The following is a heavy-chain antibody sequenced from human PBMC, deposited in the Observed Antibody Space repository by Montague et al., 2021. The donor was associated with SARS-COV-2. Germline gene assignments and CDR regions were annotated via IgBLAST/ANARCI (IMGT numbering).Heavy chain of an antibody. J-gene: IGHJ3*02. Sequence: SETLSLTCTVSGGSISSYYWSWIRQPPGKGLEWIGYIYYNGSTNYNPSLKSRDTISVDTSKNQFSLKLSSVTAADTAVYYCARQYYDSSGEDAFDIWGQGTMVTVSS. V-gene: IGHV4-59*08. CDR2: IYYNGST. CDR1: GGSISSYY. CDR3: ARQYYDSSGEDAFDI. D-gene: IGHD3-22*01.